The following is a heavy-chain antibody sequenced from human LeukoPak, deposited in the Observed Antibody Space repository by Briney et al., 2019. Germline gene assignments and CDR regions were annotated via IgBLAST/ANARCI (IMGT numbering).Heavy chain of an antibody. CDR3: ARYTSGRLNPGFYHYYMDV. Sequence: ASVKVSCKTSGYTFTSYGISWVRQAPGQGLEWMGWISAYNGNTNYAQKLQGRVTMTTDTSTSTAYMELRSLRSDDTAVYYCARYTSGRLNPGFYHYYMDVWGKGTTVTVSS. J-gene: IGHJ6*03. CDR1: GYTFTSYG. D-gene: IGHD6-19*01. CDR2: ISAYNGNT. V-gene: IGHV1-18*01.